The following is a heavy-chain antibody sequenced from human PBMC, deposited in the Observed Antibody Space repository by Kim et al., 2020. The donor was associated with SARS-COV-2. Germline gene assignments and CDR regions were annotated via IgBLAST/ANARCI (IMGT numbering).Heavy chain of an antibody. V-gene: IGHV1-3*01. CDR1: GYTFTSYC. CDR3: ARDGRSVDYYFDY. Sequence: ASVKVSCKASGYTFTSYCRHWVRQAPGQSLEWMGWIDVANTNTHYSANFQGRVTISRDTSATTVYIELSSLRSEDTAVYYCARDGRSVDYYFDYWGQGTLVTVSS. J-gene: IGHJ4*02. CDR2: IDVANTNT.